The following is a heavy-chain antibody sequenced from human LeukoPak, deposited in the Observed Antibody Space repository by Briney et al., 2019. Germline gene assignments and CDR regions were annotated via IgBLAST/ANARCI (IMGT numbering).Heavy chain of an antibody. CDR1: GFAFDDYA. CDR2: ISWNSGSI. D-gene: IGHD6-13*01. V-gene: IGHV3-9*01. J-gene: IGHJ4*02. CDR3: AKDTTPGYSSTLGAFDY. Sequence: PGRSLRLSCAASGFAFDDYAMHWVRQAPGKGLEWVSGISWNSGSIGYADSVKGRFTISRDNAKNSLYLQMNSLRAEDTALYYCAKDTTPGYSSTLGAFDYWGQGTLVTVSS.